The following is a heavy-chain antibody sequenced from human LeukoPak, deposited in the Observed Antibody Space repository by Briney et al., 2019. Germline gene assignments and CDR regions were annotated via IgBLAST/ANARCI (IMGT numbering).Heavy chain of an antibody. CDR2: INPNSGGT. Sequence: GASVKVSCKASGYTFSGFYVHWVRQAPGQGLEWMGWINPNSGGTKYAQKIQGRVTMTRDTSISTASMELTRLTYDDTAVYYCARLGTGTTFPFDYWGQGTLVTVSS. CDR3: ARLGTGTTFPFDY. V-gene: IGHV1-2*02. D-gene: IGHD1-1*01. CDR1: GYTFSGFY. J-gene: IGHJ4*02.